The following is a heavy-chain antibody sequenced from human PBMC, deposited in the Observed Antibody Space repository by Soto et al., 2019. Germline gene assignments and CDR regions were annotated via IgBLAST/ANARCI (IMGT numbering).Heavy chain of an antibody. CDR1: GDSVSNSGYY. J-gene: IGHJ5*02. D-gene: IGHD2-21*02. CDR3: GRGSPGKGRDGFAP. Sequence: SETLSLTCTFSGDSVSNSGYYWGWIRQSPGKRLEWIGSVSFSGSKYYNPSLRSRVTFSVDTSKTLISLKLRSVTAADTAVYYWGRGSPGKGRDGFAPGGRGPLVTVPS. V-gene: IGHV4-39*01. CDR2: VSFSGSK.